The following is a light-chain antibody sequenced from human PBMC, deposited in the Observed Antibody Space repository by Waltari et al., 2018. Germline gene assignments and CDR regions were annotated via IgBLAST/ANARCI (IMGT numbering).Light chain of an antibody. CDR1: QSIGRW. CDR3: HQHMSYPWT. J-gene: IGKJ1*01. V-gene: IGKV1-5*03. CDR2: ESA. Sequence: DIQMTQSPATLPASVGDRVTITCRASQSIGRWLAWYQQKPGKAPKLLISESAKLQSGVPSRFSGSGSGTDFTLTINGLQPDDFAIYYCHQHMSYPWTFGLGTKVEIK.